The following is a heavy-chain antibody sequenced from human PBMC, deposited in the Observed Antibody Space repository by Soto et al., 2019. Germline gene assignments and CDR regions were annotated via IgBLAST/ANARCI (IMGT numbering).Heavy chain of an antibody. J-gene: IGHJ4*02. D-gene: IGHD3-10*01. CDR1: GFNFSSYW. Sequence: EVQLVESGGNLVQPGGSLRLSCAASGFNFSSYWIHWVRHPPGKGLLWVSRINTDGSTTNYADSVKGRFTISRDNAKNTLYLQMNSLRAEDTAVYYCARGASGNYYLDYWGQGALVTISS. CDR2: INTDGSTT. CDR3: ARGASGNYYLDY. V-gene: IGHV3-74*01.